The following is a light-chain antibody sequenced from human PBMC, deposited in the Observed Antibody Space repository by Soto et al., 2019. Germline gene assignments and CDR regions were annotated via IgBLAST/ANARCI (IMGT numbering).Light chain of an antibody. Sequence: QSALTQPASVSGSPGQSITISCTGTSSDVGAYDYVSWYQQHSGKAPKTIIYETTIRPSGVSSRFSGSKSANTASLTISGLQAEDEADYYCSSYTSSMIRVFGTGTKLTVL. CDR1: SSDVGAYDY. V-gene: IGLV2-14*01. CDR2: ETT. CDR3: SSYTSSMIRV. J-gene: IGLJ1*01.